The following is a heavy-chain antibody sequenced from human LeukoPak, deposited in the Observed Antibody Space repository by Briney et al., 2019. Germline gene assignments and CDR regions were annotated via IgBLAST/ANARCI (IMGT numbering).Heavy chain of an antibody. J-gene: IGHJ4*02. Sequence: GGSLRLSCAASGFTFDDYGMSWVRQAPGKGLEWVSGIDWNGGSTGYADSVKGRFTISRDNAKNSLYLQMNSLRAEDTALYYCARWDYYDSSGYPAEGDYWGQGTLVTVSA. D-gene: IGHD3-22*01. CDR3: ARWDYYDSSGYPAEGDY. V-gene: IGHV3-20*04. CDR1: GFTFDDYG. CDR2: IDWNGGST.